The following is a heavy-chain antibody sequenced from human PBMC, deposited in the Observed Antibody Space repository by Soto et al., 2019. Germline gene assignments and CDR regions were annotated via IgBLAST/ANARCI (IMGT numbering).Heavy chain of an antibody. J-gene: IGHJ4*02. CDR2: ISSTGSTL. CDR3: ARVKGYNWNYPNG. D-gene: IGHD1-7*01. Sequence: QVQLVESGGGLVKPGGSLRLSCAASGFIFSDYYMSWIRQATGKWLECVSYISSTGSTLYYADSVKGRFTISRDNAKNSLYLQMNSLRAEDPAVYYCARVKGYNWNYPNGWVQGTLVTVSS. CDR1: GFIFSDYY. V-gene: IGHV3-11*01.